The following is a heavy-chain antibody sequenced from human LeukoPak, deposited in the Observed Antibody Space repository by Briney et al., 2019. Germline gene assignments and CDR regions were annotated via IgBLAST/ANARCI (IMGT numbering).Heavy chain of an antibody. V-gene: IGHV1-2*02. CDR2: INPNSGGA. CDR3: ARDGYYDFRSGHYISYFDY. Sequence: GASVKVSCKASGYTFTGYYMHWVRQAPGQGLEWMGWINPNSGGANYAQKFQGRVTMTRDTSISTAYMELSRLRSDDTAVYYCARDGYYDFRSGHYISYFDYWGEGTLVTVSS. J-gene: IGHJ4*02. CDR1: GYTFTGYY. D-gene: IGHD3-3*01.